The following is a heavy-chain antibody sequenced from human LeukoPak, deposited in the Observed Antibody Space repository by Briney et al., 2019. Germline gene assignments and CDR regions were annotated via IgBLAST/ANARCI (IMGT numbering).Heavy chain of an antibody. D-gene: IGHD2-2*01. Sequence: ASVTVSRKATVYTFTDYHMHWVRQPPAQGFEWMGWINPNYGDTNYAHKFQGRVTITRDTSISTAHMEVSRLRSDHTAVYYCARANFLYCSSSTCLFDYWGQGTLVTVSS. J-gene: IGHJ4*02. V-gene: IGHV1-2*02. CDR3: ARANFLYCSSSTCLFDY. CDR2: INPNYGDT. CDR1: VYTFTDYH.